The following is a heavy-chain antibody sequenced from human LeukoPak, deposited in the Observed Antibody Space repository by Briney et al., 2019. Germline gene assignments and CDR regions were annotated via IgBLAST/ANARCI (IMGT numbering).Heavy chain of an antibody. D-gene: IGHD7-27*01. J-gene: IGHJ3*02. Sequence: GGSLRLSCADSEFRFSSYWMTWVRQAPGKGLEWVANIKQEGSEKYYVDSVKGRFTISRDNADNSLYLQMNSLRAEDTAVYYCARVVLGALDIWGQGTVVTVSS. V-gene: IGHV3-7*01. CDR3: ARVVLGALDI. CDR1: EFRFSSYW. CDR2: IKQEGSEK.